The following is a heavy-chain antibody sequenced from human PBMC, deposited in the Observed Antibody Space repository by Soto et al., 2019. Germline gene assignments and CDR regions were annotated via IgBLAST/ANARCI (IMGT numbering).Heavy chain of an antibody. CDR3: HRDDCLSTRCNVAY. CDR1: GYTFTSYG. V-gene: IGHV1-18*01. CDR2: ISAYNGNT. Sequence: QVQLVQSGAEVKKPGASVKVSCKASGYTFTSYGISWVRQAPGQGLEWMGWISAYNGNTNYAQKLQGRVTMTRDTSTSTAHMNQRSLRSDDKAEYYCHRDDCLSTRCNVAYWGQGTPVTGSS. D-gene: IGHD2-2*01. J-gene: IGHJ4*02.